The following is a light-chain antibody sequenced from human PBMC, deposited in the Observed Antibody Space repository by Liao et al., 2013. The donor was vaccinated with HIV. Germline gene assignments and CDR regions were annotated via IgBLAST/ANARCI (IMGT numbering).Light chain of an antibody. V-gene: IGLV3-21*01. CDR3: QAWDSSTWV. Sequence: SYELTQPPSVSVAPGKTARFTCGGNNIGRKSVHWYQQKPGQAPVVVIYYDSDRPSGIPERFSGSNSGNTATLTISGTQAMDEADYYCQAWDSSTWVFGGGTKLTVL. CDR2: YDS. CDR1: NIGRKS. J-gene: IGLJ3*02.